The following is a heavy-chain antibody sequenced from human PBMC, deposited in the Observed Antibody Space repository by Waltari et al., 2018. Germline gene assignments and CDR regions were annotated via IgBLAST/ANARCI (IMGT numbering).Heavy chain of an antibody. CDR2: MDRKSGKR. D-gene: IGHD3-9*01. CDR1: GYTFTSYD. J-gene: IGHJ5*02. CDR3: ARIYFDWVWFDP. Sequence: QVQLVQSGAEVKKPGASVKVSCKASGYTFTSYDINWVRQATGQWLEWMGWMDRKSGKRWYAQKFQVRVTITRNTSISTAYMSLSSLRSEETAVYYCARIYFDWVWFDPWGQGTLVTVSS. V-gene: IGHV1-8*03.